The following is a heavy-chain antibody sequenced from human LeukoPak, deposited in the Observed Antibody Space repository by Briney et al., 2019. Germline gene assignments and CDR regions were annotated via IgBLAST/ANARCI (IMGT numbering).Heavy chain of an antibody. CDR3: AKGYCSGTTCYDDRGVFDY. V-gene: IGHV4-4*02. J-gene: IGHJ4*02. Sequence: SGTLSLTCAVSGGSISSSNWWSWVRQPPGKGLEWIGEIYHSGSTNYNPSLKSRVTISVDKSKNQFSLKLNSVTATDTAVYYCAKGYCSGTTCYDDRGVFDYWGQGTLVTVSS. CDR2: IYHSGST. D-gene: IGHD2-2*01. CDR1: GGSISSSNW.